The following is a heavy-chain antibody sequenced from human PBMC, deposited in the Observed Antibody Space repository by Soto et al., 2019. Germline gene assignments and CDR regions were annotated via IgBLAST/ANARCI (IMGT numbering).Heavy chain of an antibody. CDR1: GFTFSSYA. V-gene: IGHV3-23*01. CDR2: ISGSGGST. Sequence: EVQLLESGGGLVQPGGSLRLSCAASGFTFSSYAMSWVRQAPGKGLEWVSAISGSGGSTYYADSVKGRFTISRDNYKNTLYLQMNSLRAEDTAVYYCANRYNWNPAEIWCQGTMVTVSS. J-gene: IGHJ3*02. D-gene: IGHD1-20*01. CDR3: ANRYNWNPAEI.